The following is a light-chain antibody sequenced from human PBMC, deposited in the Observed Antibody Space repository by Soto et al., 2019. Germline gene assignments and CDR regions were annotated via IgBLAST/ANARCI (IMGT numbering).Light chain of an antibody. CDR2: GTS. J-gene: IGKJ1*01. CDR1: QSVSSSY. Sequence: EIVLTQSPGTLSLSPGERATLSCRTSQSVSSSYLAWYQLKPGQAPRLLIYGTSNRATGIPDRFSGSGSGTDFTLTISRLELEDFAVYFCQRYGDSRAFGQGTKVEI. CDR3: QRYGDSRA. V-gene: IGKV3-20*01.